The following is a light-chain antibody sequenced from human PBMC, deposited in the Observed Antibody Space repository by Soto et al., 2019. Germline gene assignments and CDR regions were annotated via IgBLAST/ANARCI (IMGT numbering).Light chain of an antibody. CDR2: LNSDGSH. J-gene: IGLJ2*01. CDR1: SGHSNYA. CDR3: QTWGSGIVV. Sequence: QLVLTQSPSASAYLGASVKLTCTLSSGHSNYAIAWHQQQSEKGPRYLMKLNSDGSHSKGDGIPDRFSGSSSGAERYLTISSLQSEDEADYYCQTWGSGIVVFGGGTKLTVL. V-gene: IGLV4-69*01.